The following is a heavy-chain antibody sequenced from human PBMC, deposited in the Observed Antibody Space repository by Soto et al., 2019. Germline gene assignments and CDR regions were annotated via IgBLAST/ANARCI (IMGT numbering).Heavy chain of an antibody. D-gene: IGHD2-2*01. J-gene: IGHJ4*02. CDR3: ARDYLRYCSSTSCPPGTLYHMYYFDF. Sequence: GASVKGSRKASGCGFSVYPISCGRQATGKGLEWMGRIIPILGIANYAQKVQGRVTTTSSKFTSTAYMELSSLRSEDTAVYYCARDYLRYCSSTSCPPGTLYHMYYFDFWGEGSLVTVSS. CDR1: GCGFSVYP. CDR2: IIPILGIA. V-gene: IGHV1-69*04.